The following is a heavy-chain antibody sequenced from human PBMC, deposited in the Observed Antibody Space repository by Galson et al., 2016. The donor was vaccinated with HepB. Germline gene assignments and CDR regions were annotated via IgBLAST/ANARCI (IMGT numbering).Heavy chain of an antibody. J-gene: IGHJ6*02. D-gene: IGHD1-1*01. V-gene: IGHV3-30*03. Sequence: SLRLSCAASGFSFSSYGMHWVRQAPGKGLEWVSVISYDGNKQYFAASVKGRFTISRDNPQNTLYLGMNSLRAEDTAVYYCAREPGRIQLYLHSFGMDVWGQGTTVTVSS. CDR2: ISYDGNKQ. CDR3: AREPGRIQLYLHSFGMDV. CDR1: GFSFSSYG.